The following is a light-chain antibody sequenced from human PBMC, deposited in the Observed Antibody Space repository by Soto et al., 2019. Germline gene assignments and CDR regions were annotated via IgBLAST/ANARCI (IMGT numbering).Light chain of an antibody. V-gene: IGLV2-23*01. Sequence: QSALTQPASVYASPGQSITISCTGRSSDVGGYNLVSWYQQHPGKAPQLMIFGATYRPSGVSNRFSASKSGNTASLTISGLQAEDEADYYCCSYAGSNTYVFGTGTKLTVL. J-gene: IGLJ1*01. CDR3: CSYAGSNTYV. CDR1: SSDVGGYNL. CDR2: GAT.